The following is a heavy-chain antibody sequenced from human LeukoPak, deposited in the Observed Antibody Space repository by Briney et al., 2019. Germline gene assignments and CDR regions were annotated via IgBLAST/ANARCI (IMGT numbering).Heavy chain of an antibody. Sequence: PGGSLRLSCAASGFTFSSYWMHWVRQAPGKGLVWVSHINSDGSSTTYADSVKGRFTISRDNAKNTLYLQMISLRAEDTAVYYCARDHYNSFDYWGHGALVTVSS. V-gene: IGHV3-74*01. D-gene: IGHD1-1*01. J-gene: IGHJ4*01. CDR2: INSDGSST. CDR1: GFTFSSYW. CDR3: ARDHYNSFDY.